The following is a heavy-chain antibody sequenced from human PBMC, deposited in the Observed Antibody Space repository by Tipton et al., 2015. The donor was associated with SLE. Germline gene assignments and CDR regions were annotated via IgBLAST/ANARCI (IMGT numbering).Heavy chain of an antibody. CDR1: GGSISSHY. D-gene: IGHD6-19*01. J-gene: IGHJ4*02. V-gene: IGHV4-59*11. Sequence: TLSLTCTVSGGSISSHYWSWIRQPPGKGLEWIGYMYYTGGSKYNPSLKSRVTISVDTSKNQFSLKLKSVTVADTAVYYCAREGIGSGWYYVDYWGQGMMVTVSS. CDR3: AREGIGSGWYYVDY. CDR2: MYYTGGS.